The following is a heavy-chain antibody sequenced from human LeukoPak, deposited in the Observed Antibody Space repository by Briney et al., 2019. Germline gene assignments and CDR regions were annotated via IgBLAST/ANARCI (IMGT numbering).Heavy chain of an antibody. CDR2: IYPGDSDT. CDR3: TRLFYMATISGWFDP. D-gene: IGHD5-12*01. Sequence: GESLKISCKGSGYSFTSYWIGWVRQMPGKGLEWMGIIYPGDSDTRYSPSFQGQVTISADKSISTAYLQWSSLKASDTAMYYCTRLFYMATISGWFDPWGQGTLVTVSS. CDR1: GYSFTSYW. J-gene: IGHJ5*02. V-gene: IGHV5-51*01.